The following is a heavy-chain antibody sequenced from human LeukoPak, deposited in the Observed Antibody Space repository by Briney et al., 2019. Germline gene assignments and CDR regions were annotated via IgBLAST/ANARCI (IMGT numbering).Heavy chain of an antibody. J-gene: IGHJ3*02. CDR1: GFRFASYS. CDR3: ARDFSPPYTSREDAFDI. V-gene: IGHV3-21*01. D-gene: IGHD2-2*01. Sequence: GGSPRLSCTPSGFRFASYSIKWVRQAPPKGGEWFSSITNTGTNIYYADSVKGRFTISRDNAMNSLYLQMNSLRAEHTAVYVCARDFSPPYTSREDAFDIWGQGTMVSVSS. CDR2: ITNTGTNI.